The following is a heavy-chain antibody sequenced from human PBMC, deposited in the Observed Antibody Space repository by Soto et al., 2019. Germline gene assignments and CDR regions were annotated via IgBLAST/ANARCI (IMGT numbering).Heavy chain of an antibody. V-gene: IGHV4-30-4*01. J-gene: IGHJ5*02. CDR2: ISYSGST. CDR1: GGSISSGDYY. CDR3: ARRLRAPNDWFDP. D-gene: IGHD4-17*01. Sequence: QVQLQESGPGLVKPSQTLSLTCTVSGGSISSGDYYWSWIRQPPGKGLEWTGYISYSGSTYYNPSLKRRVTISADTSKNRFSLKLSSVTAADTAVYYCARRLRAPNDWFDPWGEGTLVTVSS.